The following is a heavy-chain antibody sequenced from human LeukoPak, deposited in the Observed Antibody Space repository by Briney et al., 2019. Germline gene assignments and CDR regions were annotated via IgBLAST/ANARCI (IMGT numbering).Heavy chain of an antibody. CDR3: ARDRPSRIAAFPYYMDV. CDR2: ISSSSSTI. Sequence: PGGSLRLSCAASGFTFSSYSMNWVRQAPGKGLEWVSYISSSSSTIYYADSVKGRFTISRDNAKNSLYLQMNSLRAEDTAVYYCARDRPSRIAAFPYYMDVWGKGTTVTVSS. CDR1: GFTFSSYS. J-gene: IGHJ6*03. V-gene: IGHV3-48*01. D-gene: IGHD6-6*01.